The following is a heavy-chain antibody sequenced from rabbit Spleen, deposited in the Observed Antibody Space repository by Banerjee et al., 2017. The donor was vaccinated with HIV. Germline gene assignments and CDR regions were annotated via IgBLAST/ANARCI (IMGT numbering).Heavy chain of an antibody. CDR2: IYAGSSGNT. D-gene: IGHD4-1*01. CDR1: GFSFNSGYD. J-gene: IGHJ3*01. Sequence: QSLEESGGGLVKPGGTLTLTCKASGFSFNSGYDMCWVRQAPGKGLEWIACIYAGSSGNTYSATWAKGRFTISKASSTTVTLQMTSLTAADTATYFCARVSETSGWGEDLWGQGTLVTVS. CDR3: ARVSETSGWGEDL. V-gene: IGHV1S40*01.